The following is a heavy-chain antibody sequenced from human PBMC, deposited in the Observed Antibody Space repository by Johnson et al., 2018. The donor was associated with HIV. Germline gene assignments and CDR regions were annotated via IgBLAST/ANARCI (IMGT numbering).Heavy chain of an antibody. CDR2: IYSGGST. CDR3: ASTRLGAFDI. D-gene: IGHD6-6*01. CDR1: GFSVSSKY. V-gene: IGHV3-66*01. Sequence: EVQLVESGGDLVQPGGSLRLSCAASGFSVSSKYMSWVRQAPGKGLEWVSVIYSGGSTFYADSVKGRFTISRDNSGNTLYLQMDSLRVEDTAVYYCASTRLGAFDIWGQGTMVTVSS. J-gene: IGHJ3*02.